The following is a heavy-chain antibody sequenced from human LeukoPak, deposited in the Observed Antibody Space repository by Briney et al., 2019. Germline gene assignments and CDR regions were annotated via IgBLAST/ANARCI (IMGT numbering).Heavy chain of an antibody. D-gene: IGHD6-19*01. Sequence: ASVKVSCKASGYTFASYGISWVRQAPGQGLEWMGWISAYNGNTNYAQKLQGRVTMTTDTSTSTAYRELRSLRSDDTAVYYCARGGPDRYSSGWYPLDYWGQGTLVTVSS. V-gene: IGHV1-18*01. J-gene: IGHJ4*02. CDR1: GYTFASYG. CDR2: ISAYNGNT. CDR3: ARGGPDRYSSGWYPLDY.